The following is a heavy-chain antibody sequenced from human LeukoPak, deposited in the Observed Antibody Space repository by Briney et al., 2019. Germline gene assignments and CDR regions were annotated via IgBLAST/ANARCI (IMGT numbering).Heavy chain of an antibody. J-gene: IGHJ1*01. CDR1: GSIFTSYW. CDR3: ARHRYFQL. Sequence: KHGASLQICGKCSGSIFTSYWVAWVRQLPGKGVEWMGIIFPADSDTRYSPSFQGQVTISVDKSINTAYLQWSSLKASDTAMYYCARHRYFQLWGQGTLVTVSS. CDR2: IFPADSDT. V-gene: IGHV5-51*01.